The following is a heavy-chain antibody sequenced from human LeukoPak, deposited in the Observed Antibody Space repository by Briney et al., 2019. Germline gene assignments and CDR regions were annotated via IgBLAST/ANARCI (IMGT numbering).Heavy chain of an antibody. CDR1: GGSISSSSYY. CDR3: ARIKQQLANDAFDI. J-gene: IGHJ3*02. D-gene: IGHD6-13*01. Sequence: SETLSLTCTVSGGSISSSSYYWGWIRQPPGKGLEWIGSIYYSGSTYYNPSLKSRVTISVDTSKNQFSLKLSSVTAADTAAYYCARIKQQLANDAFDIWGQGTMVTVSP. CDR2: IYYSGST. V-gene: IGHV4-39*01.